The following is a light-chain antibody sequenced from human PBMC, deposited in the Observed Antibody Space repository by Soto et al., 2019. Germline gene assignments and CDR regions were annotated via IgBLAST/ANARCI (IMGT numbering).Light chain of an antibody. CDR3: LQYASPLYT. Sequence: VLTQSPGTLSLSPGERATLSCRASQSLSSSFLAWYQQKPGLAPRLLLYGASNRATGIPDRFSGSGSGTALTLNISRLEPEDLVVYFCLQYASPLYTFGQGTKVEIK. CDR1: QSLSSSF. CDR2: GAS. V-gene: IGKV3-20*01. J-gene: IGKJ2*01.